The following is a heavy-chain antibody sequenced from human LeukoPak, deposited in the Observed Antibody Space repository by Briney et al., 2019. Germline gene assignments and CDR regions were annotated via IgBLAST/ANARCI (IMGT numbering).Heavy chain of an antibody. CDR3: ARVDGYNRRYYFDY. V-gene: IGHV3-7*01. CDR1: GFTFSSYW. CDR2: IKQDGSEK. J-gene: IGHJ4*02. Sequence: GGSLRLSCAASGFTFSSYWMSWVRQAPGKGLEWVANIKQDGSEKYYVDSVKGRFTISRDNAKNSLYLQMNSLRAEDTAVYYCARVDGYNRRYYFDYWGQGTLVTVSS. D-gene: IGHD5-24*01.